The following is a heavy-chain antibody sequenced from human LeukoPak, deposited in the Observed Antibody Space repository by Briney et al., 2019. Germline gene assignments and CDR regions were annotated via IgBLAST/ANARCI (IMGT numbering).Heavy chain of an antibody. V-gene: IGHV5-51*01. CDR1: GYSFTSYW. D-gene: IGHD3-22*01. J-gene: IGHJ6*02. Sequence: GESLKISCKGSGYSFTSYWIGWVRQMPGKGLEWMGIIYPGDSDTRYSPSFQGQVTISADKSISTAYLQWSSLKASDTAMYYCARFAVITGHYYYYGMDVWGQGTTVTVSS. CDR2: IYPGDSDT. CDR3: ARFAVITGHYYYYGMDV.